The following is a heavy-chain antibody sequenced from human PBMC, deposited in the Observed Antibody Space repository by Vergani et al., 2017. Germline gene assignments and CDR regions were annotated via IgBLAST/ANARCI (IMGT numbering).Heavy chain of an antibody. D-gene: IGHD6-13*01. Sequence: EVQLVESGGGLVQPGRSLRLSCAASGFTFDDYAMHWVRQAPGKGLEWVSGISWNSGSIGYADSVKGRFTISRDNAKNSLYLQMNSLRAEDTALYYCAKDVAAAAPGLYGMDVWGKGTTVTVSS. CDR1: GFTFDDYA. CDR2: ISWNSGSI. V-gene: IGHV3-9*01. CDR3: AKDVAAAAPGLYGMDV. J-gene: IGHJ6*04.